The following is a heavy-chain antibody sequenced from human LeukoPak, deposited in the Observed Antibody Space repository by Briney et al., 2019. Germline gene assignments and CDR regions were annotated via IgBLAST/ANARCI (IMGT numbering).Heavy chain of an antibody. Sequence: SETLSLTCAVSGGSISSGGYSWSWIRQPPGKGLEWIGYIYHSGSTYYNPSLKSRVTISVDRSKNQFSLKLSSVTAADTAVYYCARGYSYNSNWFDPWGQRTLVTVSS. D-gene: IGHD5-18*01. CDR2: IYHSGST. J-gene: IGHJ5*02. V-gene: IGHV4-30-2*01. CDR3: ARGYSYNSNWFDP. CDR1: GGSISSGGYS.